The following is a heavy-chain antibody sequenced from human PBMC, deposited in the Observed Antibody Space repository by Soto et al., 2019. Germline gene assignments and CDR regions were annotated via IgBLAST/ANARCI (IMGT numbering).Heavy chain of an antibody. CDR1: GGAISISSYY. Sequence: SETLSLTCTVSGGAISISSYYLGWIGQPPGKGLEWVGSIYYSGSTYYNPSLKSRVTISVDTSKNQFSLKLSSVTAADTAVYYCARLRLALAAPFFYHSYYCTDVWGQATWITLSS. V-gene: IGHV4-39*01. CDR2: IYYSGST. J-gene: IGHJ6*02. CDR3: ARLRLALAAPFFYHSYYCTDV. D-gene: IGHD3-3*02.